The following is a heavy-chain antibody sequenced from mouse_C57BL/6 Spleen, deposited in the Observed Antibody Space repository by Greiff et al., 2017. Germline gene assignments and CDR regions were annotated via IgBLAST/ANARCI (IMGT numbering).Heavy chain of an antibody. V-gene: IGHV1-55*01. CDR3: ARDSYYGSSYDYFDY. Sequence: QVQLQQPGAELVKPGASVKMSCKASGYTFTSYWITGVKQRPGQGLEWIGDIYPGSGSTNYNEKFKSKATLTVDTSSSTAYMQLSSLTSEDSAVYYCARDSYYGSSYDYFDYWGQGTTLTVSS. J-gene: IGHJ2*01. CDR2: IYPGSGST. CDR1: GYTFTSYW. D-gene: IGHD1-1*01.